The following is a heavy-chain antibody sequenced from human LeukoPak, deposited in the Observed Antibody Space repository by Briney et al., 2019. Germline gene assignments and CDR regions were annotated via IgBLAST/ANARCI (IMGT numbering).Heavy chain of an antibody. Sequence: ASVKVSCKVSGYTLTELSMHWVRQAPGKGLEWMGGFDPEDGETIYAQKFQGRVTMTEDTSTDTAYMELSSLRSEDTAMYYCVRNGEGVAKNVKYWFGPLGQGTLVTVSS. CDR3: VRNGEGVAKNVKYWFGP. J-gene: IGHJ5*02. D-gene: IGHD3-10*01. CDR1: GYTLTELS. V-gene: IGHV1-24*01. CDR2: FDPEDGET.